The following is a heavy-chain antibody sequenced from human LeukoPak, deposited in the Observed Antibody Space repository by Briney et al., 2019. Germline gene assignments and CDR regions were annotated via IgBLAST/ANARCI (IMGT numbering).Heavy chain of an antibody. Sequence: GGSRRLSCAASGFTFSSYWMYWVRHGPGQGLVWVSRINSDGSSTSHADSVKGRFTISRDNAKNTLYLQMNSLRAEDTAVYYCARALKGDFDYWGQGTLVTVSS. CDR1: GFTFSSYW. CDR3: ARALKGDFDY. CDR2: INSDGSST. D-gene: IGHD3-16*01. V-gene: IGHV3-74*01. J-gene: IGHJ4*02.